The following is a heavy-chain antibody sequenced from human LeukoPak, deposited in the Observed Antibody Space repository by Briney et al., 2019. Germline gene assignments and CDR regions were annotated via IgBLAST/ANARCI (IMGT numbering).Heavy chain of an antibody. Sequence: PSETLSLTCAVYGGSFSGYYWNWIRQPPGKGLEWIGEINHSGSTNYNPSLKSRVTISVDTSKNQFSLKLSSVTAADTAVYYCARKQRGSSGWYPNWGQGTLVTVSS. V-gene: IGHV4-34*01. J-gene: IGHJ4*02. CDR3: ARKQRGSSGWYPN. CDR1: GGSFSGYY. CDR2: INHSGST. D-gene: IGHD6-19*01.